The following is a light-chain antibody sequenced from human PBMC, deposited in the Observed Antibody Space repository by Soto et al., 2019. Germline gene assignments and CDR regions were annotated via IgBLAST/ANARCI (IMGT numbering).Light chain of an antibody. J-gene: IGKJ1*01. V-gene: IGKV1-33*01. CDR2: DAS. Sequence: EIKMSQSPSFLSASVGYRVTITCRASQSIVTYLNWYLQKPGKAPKLLIFDASNLETGVPSRFSGSGSGTHFTFTITSLQPEDIATYYCQHFDNSWTFGLGTKV. CDR3: QHFDNSWT. CDR1: QSIVTY.